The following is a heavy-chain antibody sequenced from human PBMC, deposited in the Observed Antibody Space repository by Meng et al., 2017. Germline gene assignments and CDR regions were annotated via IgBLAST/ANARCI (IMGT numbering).Heavy chain of an antibody. D-gene: IGHD6-19*01. J-gene: IGHJ4*02. CDR1: GYTFTGYY. Sequence: ASVKVSCKASGYTFTGYYMHWVRQAPGQGLEWMGRINPNSGGTNYAQKFQGRVTMTRDTSISTAYMDLSSLRSDDTAVYYCARVYQGYSSGWNYLDYWGQGTLVTVSS. CDR2: INPNSGGT. V-gene: IGHV1-2*06. CDR3: ARVYQGYSSGWNYLDY.